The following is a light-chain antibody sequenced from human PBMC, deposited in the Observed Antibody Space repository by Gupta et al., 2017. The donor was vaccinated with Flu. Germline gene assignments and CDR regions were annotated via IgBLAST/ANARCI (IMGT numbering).Light chain of an antibody. CDR2: EVS. CDR1: SSDVGGYNF. Sequence: QSALTQPASVSGSPGQSITISCTGTSSDVGGYNFVSWYQQHPGIAPKLMIYEVSTRPSGVSNRFSGSKSGNTASLTISGLQAEDESDYYCSSFSSSSTLFVFGTGTKVT. V-gene: IGLV2-14*03. CDR3: SSFSSSSTLFV. J-gene: IGLJ1*01.